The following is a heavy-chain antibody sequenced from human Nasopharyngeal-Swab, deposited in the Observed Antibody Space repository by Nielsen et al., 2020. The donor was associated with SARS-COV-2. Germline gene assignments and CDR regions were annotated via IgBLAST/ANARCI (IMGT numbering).Heavy chain of an antibody. D-gene: IGHD4-23*01. CDR2: ISGSGGST. Sequence: GESLKISCTASGFTFSSYAMSWVRQAPGKGLEWDSEISGSGGSTYYAESVKGRFTISRDNSKNTLYLQMSSLRAEDTAIYYCAKDLGVESPLWFDYWGQGTLVTVSS. CDR3: AKDLGVESPLWFDY. V-gene: IGHV3-23*01. CDR1: GFTFSSYA. J-gene: IGHJ4*02.